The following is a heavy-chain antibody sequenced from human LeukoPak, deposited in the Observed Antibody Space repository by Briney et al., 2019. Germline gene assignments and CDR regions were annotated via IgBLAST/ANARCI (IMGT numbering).Heavy chain of an antibody. V-gene: IGHV4-30-2*01. CDR2: IYHSGST. D-gene: IGHD6-13*01. CDR3: AREGGKGIAAARHMGHFDY. CDR1: GGSISSGGYY. J-gene: IGHJ4*02. Sequence: SQTLSLTCTVSGGSISSGGYYWSWIRQPPGKGLEWIGYIYHSGSTYYNPSLKSRVTISVDRSKNQFSLKLSSVTAADTAVYYCAREGGKGIAAARHMGHFDYWGQGTLVTVSS.